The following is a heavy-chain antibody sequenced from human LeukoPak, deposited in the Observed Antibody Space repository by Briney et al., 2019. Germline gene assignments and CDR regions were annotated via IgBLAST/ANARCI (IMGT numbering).Heavy chain of an antibody. CDR2: ISRSSSDI. CDR1: EFPFSSYT. CDR3: AGGSWTYSPDY. J-gene: IGHJ4*02. V-gene: IGHV3-21*01. D-gene: IGHD3-16*01. Sequence: PGGSLRLSCAASEFPFSSYTMHWVRQAPGKGLEWVSSISRSSSDIHYAYSLKGRFTISRDNAKNSLYLQMNSLRAEDTAVYYCAGGSWTYSPDYWGQGILVTVSS.